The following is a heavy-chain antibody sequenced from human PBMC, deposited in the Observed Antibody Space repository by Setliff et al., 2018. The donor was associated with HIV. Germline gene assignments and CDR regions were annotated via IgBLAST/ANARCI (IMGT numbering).Heavy chain of an antibody. D-gene: IGHD3-22*01. CDR3: ARVRLTMIMMVDYFDQ. Sequence: PSETLSLTCSVSGGSISNFYWSWIRQPPGKGLGWVGHIYSTEDTNYNPSLKSRVTLSADTSKNQLSLSLTSVTAADTADYYCARVRLTMIMMVDYFDQWGQGTLVTVSS. CDR2: IYSTEDT. J-gene: IGHJ4*02. CDR1: GGSISNFY. V-gene: IGHV4-4*07.